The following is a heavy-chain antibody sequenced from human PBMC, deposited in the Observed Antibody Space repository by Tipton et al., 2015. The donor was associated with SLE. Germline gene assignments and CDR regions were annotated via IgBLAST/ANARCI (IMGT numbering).Heavy chain of an antibody. J-gene: IGHJ6*03. V-gene: IGHV4-30-2*01. CDR3: EGAATGTNYYMDV. CDR1: GGSISSGTHS. D-gene: IGHD4-17*01. CDR2: FFHSGST. Sequence: TLSLTCAVSGGSISSGTHSWSWIRQPPGKGLEWLGYFFHSGSTYYNPSLKGPVTLTTERSKNQFSLKFISVTAADTAVYYCEGAATGTNYYMDVWGKGTTVTVSS.